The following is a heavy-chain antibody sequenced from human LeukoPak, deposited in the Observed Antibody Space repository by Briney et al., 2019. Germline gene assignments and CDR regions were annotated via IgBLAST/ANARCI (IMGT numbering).Heavy chain of an antibody. V-gene: IGHV1-2*06. J-gene: IGHJ4*02. D-gene: IGHD5-24*01. CDR2: INPNSVGT. Sequence: ASVKVSCKASGYTFIAYYVHWVRQAPGQGLEWMGRINPNSVGTNYAQNFQGRVTMTRDTSISTVYMELNRLTSDDTAVYYCTRVEVATNLPDYWGQGTLVTVSS. CDR1: GYTFIAYY. CDR3: TRVEVATNLPDY.